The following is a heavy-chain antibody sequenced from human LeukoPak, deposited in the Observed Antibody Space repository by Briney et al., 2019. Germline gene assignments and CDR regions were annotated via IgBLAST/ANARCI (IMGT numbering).Heavy chain of an antibody. V-gene: IGHV3-30*02. CDR3: ASELDSSSSSLFDY. D-gene: IGHD6-6*01. Sequence: PGGSLRLSCAASGFTFSSYGMHWVRQAPGKGLEWVAFIRYDGSNKYYADSVKGRFTISRDNSKNTLYLQMNSLRAEDTAVYYCASELDSSSSSLFDYWGQGTLVTVSS. CDR1: GFTFSSYG. CDR2: IRYDGSNK. J-gene: IGHJ4*02.